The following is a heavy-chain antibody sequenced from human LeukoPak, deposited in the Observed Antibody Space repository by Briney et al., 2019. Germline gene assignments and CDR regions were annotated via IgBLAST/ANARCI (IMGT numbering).Heavy chain of an antibody. CDR2: INPSGGST. CDR3: ARDHIAGGLDY. D-gene: IGHD6-13*01. V-gene: IGHV1-46*01. Sequence: ASVKVSCKASGYTFTRYYMHWVRQAPGQGLEWMGIINPSGGSTSYAQKFQGRVTMTRDMSTSTVYMELSSLRSEDTAVYYCARDHIAGGLDYWGQGTLVTVSS. CDR1: GYTFTRYY. J-gene: IGHJ4*02.